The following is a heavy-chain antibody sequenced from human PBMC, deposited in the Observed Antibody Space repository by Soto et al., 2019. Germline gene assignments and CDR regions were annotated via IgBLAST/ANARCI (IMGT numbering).Heavy chain of an antibody. CDR3: ASAGREVGATIGTLSY. CDR2: IIPIFDTA. CDR1: GGTFSSYA. Sequence: QVQLVQSGAEVKKPGSSVKVSCKASGGTFSSYAISWVRQAPGQGLEWMGGIIPIFDTAIYAQKFQGRVTITADESTSTAYMELSSLRSEDTAVYYCASAGREVGATIGTLSYWGQGTLVTVSS. J-gene: IGHJ4*02. V-gene: IGHV1-69*01. D-gene: IGHD1-26*01.